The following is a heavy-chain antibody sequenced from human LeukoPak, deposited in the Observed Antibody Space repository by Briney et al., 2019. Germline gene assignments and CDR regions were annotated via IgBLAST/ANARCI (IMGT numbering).Heavy chain of an antibody. CDR2: IYSGGNT. D-gene: IGHD6-19*01. Sequence: GGSLRLSCAASGFTVSSNYMYWVRQAPGKGLEWVSVIYSGGNTYYADSVKGRFTISRDNSKNTLYLQMNSLRAEDTAVYYCVRDRGYSSGWYYFDYWGQGALVTVSS. J-gene: IGHJ4*02. V-gene: IGHV3-53*01. CDR1: GFTVSSNY. CDR3: VRDRGYSSGWYYFDY.